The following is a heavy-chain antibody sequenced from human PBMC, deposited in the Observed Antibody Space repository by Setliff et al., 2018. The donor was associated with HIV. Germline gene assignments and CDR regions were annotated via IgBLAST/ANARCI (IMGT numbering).Heavy chain of an antibody. J-gene: IGHJ4*02. CDR2: INPHGGST. D-gene: IGHD3-10*01. Sequence: ASVKVSCKTSGYIFSNYFIHWVRQAPGQGPEWMGVINPHGGSTNYAQKFQGRVTMTRDTSTSTVYMELSSLRSEDTAVYYCARDHLSGHDYWGQGTLVTVSS. CDR1: GYIFSNYF. V-gene: IGHV1-46*01. CDR3: ARDHLSGHDY.